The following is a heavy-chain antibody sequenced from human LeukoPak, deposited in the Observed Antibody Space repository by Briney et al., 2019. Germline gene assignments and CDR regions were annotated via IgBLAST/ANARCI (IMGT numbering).Heavy chain of an antibody. CDR3: ARGYYYDRSGYYPLDY. Sequence: PSETLSLTCTVSGGSISSYYWSWIRQPPGKGLEWIGSIYQSGITYYNPSLKSRVTISVDTSKNKFSLKLSSVTAADTAVYYCARGYYYDRSGYYPLDYWGQGTLVTVSS. J-gene: IGHJ4*02. CDR2: IYQSGIT. V-gene: IGHV4-59*08. D-gene: IGHD3-22*01. CDR1: GGSISSYY.